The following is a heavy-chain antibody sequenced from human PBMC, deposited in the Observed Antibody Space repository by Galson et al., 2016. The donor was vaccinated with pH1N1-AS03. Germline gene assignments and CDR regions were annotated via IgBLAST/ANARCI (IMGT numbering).Heavy chain of an antibody. J-gene: IGHJ3*02. CDR2: ISWNSNKI. D-gene: IGHD3-16*01. CDR1: GFRFDDYA. Sequence: SLRLSCAVSGFRFDDYAMHWVRQAPGKGLEWISSISWNSNKIDYADSVKGRFTISRDSAKNSLNLQMNSLRAEDTALYFCIKGGAAFADFFDIWGQGTMVTVSS. V-gene: IGHV3-9*01. CDR3: IKGGAAFADFFDI.